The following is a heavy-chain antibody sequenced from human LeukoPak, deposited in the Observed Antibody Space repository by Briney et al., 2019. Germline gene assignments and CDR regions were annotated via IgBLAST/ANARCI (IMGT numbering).Heavy chain of an antibody. CDR1: GGSISSYY. CDR3: ARELGATEFDP. Sequence: SETVSLTCTVSGGSISSYYWGWIRQPAGKGLEWIGRIYTSGSTNYNPSLKRRVTMSVDTSKNQFSLKLSSVTAADTAVYYCARELGATEFDPWGQGTLVTVSS. V-gene: IGHV4-4*07. D-gene: IGHD1-26*01. CDR2: IYTSGST. J-gene: IGHJ5*02.